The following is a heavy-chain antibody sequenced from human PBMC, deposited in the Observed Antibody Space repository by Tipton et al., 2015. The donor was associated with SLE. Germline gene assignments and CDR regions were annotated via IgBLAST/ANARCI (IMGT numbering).Heavy chain of an antibody. D-gene: IGHD3-3*01. J-gene: IGHJ4*02. CDR1: GGSFSGYY. CDR2: INHSGST. V-gene: IGHV4-34*01. Sequence: TLSLTCAVYGGSFSGYYWSWIRQPPGKGLGWIGEINHSGSTNYNPSLKSRVTISVDTSKNQFSLKLSSVTAADTAVYYCASITIFGVVRFGGQGTLVTVSS. CDR3: ASITIFGVVRF.